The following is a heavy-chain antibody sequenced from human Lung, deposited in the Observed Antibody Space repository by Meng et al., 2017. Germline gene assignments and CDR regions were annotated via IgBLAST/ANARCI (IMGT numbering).Heavy chain of an antibody. Sequence: QVQFKQGGEGMLKPSETLSLTCFVSGGSFSDYYWSWIRQPPGKGLEWIGEINHSGSTNYNPSLESRATISVDTSQNNLSLKLSSVTAADSAVYYCARGPTTMAHDFDYWGQGTLVTVSS. J-gene: IGHJ4*02. CDR2: INHSGST. CDR1: GGSFSDYY. V-gene: IGHV4-34*01. D-gene: IGHD4-11*01. CDR3: ARGPTTMAHDFDY.